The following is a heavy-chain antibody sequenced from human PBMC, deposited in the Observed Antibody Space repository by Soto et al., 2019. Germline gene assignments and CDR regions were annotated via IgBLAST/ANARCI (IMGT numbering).Heavy chain of an antibody. CDR2: IYPGESDN. CDR3: ARRPYSNYYYYGMDV. J-gene: IGHJ6*02. V-gene: IGHV5-51*01. D-gene: IGHD4-4*01. CDR1: GYSFTSYW. Sequence: GESLKISCKGSGYSFTSYWIGLGGQMPGERLEGKGIIYPGESDNRNNPSFQGQVTISADKSISTAYLQWSSLKASDTAMYYCARRPYSNYYYYGMDVWGQGTTVTVSS.